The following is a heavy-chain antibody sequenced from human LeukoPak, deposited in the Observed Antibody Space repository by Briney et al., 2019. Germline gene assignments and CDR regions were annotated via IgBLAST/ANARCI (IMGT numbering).Heavy chain of an antibody. V-gene: IGHV4-39*01. CDR1: GGSISSSSYY. Sequence: SETLSLTCTVSGGSISSSSYYWGWIRQPPGKGLEWIGSIYYSASTYYNPSLNSRVTISVDTSKTQFSLKLSSVTAADTAVYYCERHKGSSWYDAFDIWGQGTMVTVSS. CDR2: IYYSAST. D-gene: IGHD6-13*01. J-gene: IGHJ3*02. CDR3: ERHKGSSWYDAFDI.